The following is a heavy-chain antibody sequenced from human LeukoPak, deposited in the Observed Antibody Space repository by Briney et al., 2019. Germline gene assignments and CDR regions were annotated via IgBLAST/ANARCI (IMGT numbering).Heavy chain of an antibody. CDR3: ARDALRDDAFDT. CDR1: GFTFNKHH. J-gene: IGHJ3*02. Sequence: GGSLRLSCVASGFTFNKHHMNWVRQAPGKGLEWVSSISSGSVYTHYADSVKGRFTISRDNGKNSLYLQMHSLRAEDTALYYCARDALRDDAFDTWGQGTLVTVSS. V-gene: IGHV3-21*04. CDR2: ISSGSVYT.